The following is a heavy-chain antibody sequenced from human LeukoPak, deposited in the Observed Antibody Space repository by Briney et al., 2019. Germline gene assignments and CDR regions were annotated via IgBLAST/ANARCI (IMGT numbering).Heavy chain of an antibody. CDR2: ITSGENT. D-gene: IGHD3-3*02. J-gene: IGHJ4*02. Sequence: GGSLRLSCAASGFTFSNYAMNWVRQAPGKGLEWVSTITSGENTYYADSVKGRFTISRDNSKNTLYLQMNSLRAEDTAVYYCARGAFDWGQGTLVTVSS. V-gene: IGHV3-23*01. CDR1: GFTFSNYA. CDR3: ARGAFD.